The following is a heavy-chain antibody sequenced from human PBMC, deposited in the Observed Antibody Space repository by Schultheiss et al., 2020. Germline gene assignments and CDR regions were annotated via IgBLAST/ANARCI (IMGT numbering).Heavy chain of an antibody. CDR3: ARQDHYDFDY. CDR1: GYMFSDYW. V-gene: IGHV5-51*01. Sequence: GGSLRLSCKGSGYMFSDYWIGWVRQMPGKGLEWMGIVYPGDSGTRYSPSFQGQVTISADKSISTAYLQWNSLRTSDTAMYYCARQDHYDFDYWGQGTLVTVSS. D-gene: IGHD4-17*01. J-gene: IGHJ4*02. CDR2: VYPGDSGT.